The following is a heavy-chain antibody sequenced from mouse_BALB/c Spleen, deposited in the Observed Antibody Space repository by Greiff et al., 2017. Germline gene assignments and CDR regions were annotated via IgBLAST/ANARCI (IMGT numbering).Heavy chain of an antibody. D-gene: IGHD3-1*01. Sequence: LVKTGASVKISCKASGYSFTGYYMHWVKQSHGKSLEWIGYISCYNGATSYNQKFKGKATFTVDTSSSTAYMQFNSLTSEDSAVYYCARGPHSSGYVYAMDYWGQGTSVTVSS. J-gene: IGHJ4*01. CDR3: ARGPHSSGYVYAMDY. CDR1: GYSFTGYY. V-gene: IGHV1S34*01. CDR2: ISCYNGAT.